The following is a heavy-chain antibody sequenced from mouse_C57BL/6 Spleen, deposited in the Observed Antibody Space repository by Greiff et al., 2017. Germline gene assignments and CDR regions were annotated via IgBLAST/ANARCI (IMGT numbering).Heavy chain of an antibody. V-gene: IGHV14-4*01. Sequence: VQLQQSGAELVRPGASVKLSCTASGFNIKDDYMHWVKQRPEQGLEWIGWIDPENGDTEYASKFQGKATITADTSSNTAYLQLSSLTSEDTAVYYCTFPHWYFDVWGTGTTVTVSS. CDR3: TFPHWYFDV. CDR1: GFNIKDDY. J-gene: IGHJ1*03. CDR2: IDPENGDT.